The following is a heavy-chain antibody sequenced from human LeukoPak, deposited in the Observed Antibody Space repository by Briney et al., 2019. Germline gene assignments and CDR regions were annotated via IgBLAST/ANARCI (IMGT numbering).Heavy chain of an antibody. Sequence: ASVKVFCRASGYTFTGYYIHCARQAPGQGLEWMGWINPDSGGTNYAQKFQGRVTMTRDTSISTAYMDLGRLRSDYTAVYYCAREETDYYYYMDVWGKGTTVTVSS. CDR2: INPDSGGT. CDR3: AREETDYYYYMDV. V-gene: IGHV1-2*02. CDR1: GYTFTGYY. J-gene: IGHJ6*03.